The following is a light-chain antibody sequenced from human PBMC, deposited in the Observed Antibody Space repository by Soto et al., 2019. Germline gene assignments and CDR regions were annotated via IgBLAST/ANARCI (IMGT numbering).Light chain of an antibody. CDR3: QQYHNLPLT. J-gene: IGKJ4*01. CDR2: DAS. Sequence: DIQMTQSPSSLSPSVGDSVTITCQASQDINNLLNWYQQKPGKAPKLLIYDASNLQTGVPSRFSGSGSGTDFSFTISSLQPEDIATYYCQQYHNLPLTFGGGTKVEI. V-gene: IGKV1-33*01. CDR1: QDINNL.